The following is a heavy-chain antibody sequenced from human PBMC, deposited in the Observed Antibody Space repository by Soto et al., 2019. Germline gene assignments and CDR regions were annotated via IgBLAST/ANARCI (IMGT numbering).Heavy chain of an antibody. Sequence: ASVKVSCKASGYTFTSYYMHWVRQAPGQGLEWMGIINPSGGSTSYAQKFQGRVTMTRDTSTSTVYMELSSLRSEDTAVYYCARAQARYDFWSGYYLPNYYMDVWGKGTTVTVSS. CDR1: GYTFTSYY. CDR2: INPSGGST. CDR3: ARAQARYDFWSGYYLPNYYMDV. D-gene: IGHD3-3*01. J-gene: IGHJ6*03. V-gene: IGHV1-46*01.